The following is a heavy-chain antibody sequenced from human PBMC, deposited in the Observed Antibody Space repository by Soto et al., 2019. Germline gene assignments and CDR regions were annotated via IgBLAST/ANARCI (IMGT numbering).Heavy chain of an antibody. D-gene: IGHD2-15*01. CDR3: ARGIATGDLDP. CDR2: INPDNGNT. Sequence: ASVKVSCKASGYTFTRYTMNWVRQAPGQRLEWMGWINPDNGNTKSSQKFQDRVIITRDTSASTAYMDLSSLRSEDTAVYCCARGIATGDLDPWGQGALVTVFS. J-gene: IGHJ5*02. CDR1: GYTFTRYT. V-gene: IGHV1-3*01.